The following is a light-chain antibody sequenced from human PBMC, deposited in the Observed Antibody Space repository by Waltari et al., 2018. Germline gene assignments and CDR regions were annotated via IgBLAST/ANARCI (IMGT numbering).Light chain of an antibody. J-gene: IGLJ3*02. V-gene: IGLV1-44*01. CDR2: NNH. CDR1: SSNIGGNT. CDR3: ATWDDSLNGPV. Sequence: QSVLPPPPPASGTPAQRLTISCSGHSSNIGGNTENWYQQRPGTAPKLLRYNNHQRPSGVPDRFSGSKSGTSASLAISGLQSEDEADYYCATWDDSLNGPVFGGGTKLTVL.